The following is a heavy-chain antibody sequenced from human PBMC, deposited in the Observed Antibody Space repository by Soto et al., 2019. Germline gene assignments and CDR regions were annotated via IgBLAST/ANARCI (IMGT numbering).Heavy chain of an antibody. CDR2: ISFDGNNK. J-gene: IGHJ1*01. CDR3: ARPAYCRGGSCYTGPKYFQH. D-gene: IGHD2-15*01. CDR1: GFTLSGFA. Sequence: GGSLRLSCAASGFTLSGFAMHWVRQAPGKGLEWVAVISFDGNNKNYADSVKGRFTISRDSPKNTISLQMNSLRPEDTAVYYCARPAYCRGGSCYTGPKYFQHWGQGTLVTVSS. V-gene: IGHV3-30-3*01.